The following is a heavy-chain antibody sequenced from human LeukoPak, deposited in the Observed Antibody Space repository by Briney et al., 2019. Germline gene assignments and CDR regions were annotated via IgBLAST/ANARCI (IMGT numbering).Heavy chain of an antibody. V-gene: IGHV3-21*01. Sequence: GGSLRLFCAASGFTFSDYSMNWVRQAPGKGLEWVSSISSRSAYIHYTDSVKGRFTISRDNAENSLYLHMNNLRADDTAVYYCARDRSGSYPYYFDYWGQGTVVTVSS. D-gene: IGHD1-26*01. CDR3: ARDRSGSYPYYFDY. CDR2: ISSRSAYI. J-gene: IGHJ4*02. CDR1: GFTFSDYS.